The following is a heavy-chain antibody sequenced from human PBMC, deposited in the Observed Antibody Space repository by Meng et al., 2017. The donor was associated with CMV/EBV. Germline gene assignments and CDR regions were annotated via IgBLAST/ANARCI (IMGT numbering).Heavy chain of an antibody. CDR3: ARMTTGGFDY. CDR1: GFTFSSYA. CDR2: ISYDGSNK. V-gene: IGHV3-30-3*01. J-gene: IGHJ4*02. Sequence: GESLKISCAASGFTFSSYAMHWVRQAPGKGLEWVAVISYDGSNKYYADSVKGRFTISRDNSKNTLYLQMNSLRPDDTAVYYCARMTTGGFDYWGQGAPVTVSS. D-gene: IGHD1-1*01.